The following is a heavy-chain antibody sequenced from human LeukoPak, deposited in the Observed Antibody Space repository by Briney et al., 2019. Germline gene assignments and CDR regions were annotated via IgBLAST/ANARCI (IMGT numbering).Heavy chain of an antibody. CDR1: GFTVSFFY. Sequence: GGSLRLSCAASGFTVSFFYMSWVRQAPGKGLEWVSVLYTAGPTYYADSVQGRFTISRDNSKNTLFLQMDNLRADDTATYYCARSGPTVLWSKYFDYWGQGALVTVSS. CDR2: LYTAGPT. J-gene: IGHJ4*02. CDR3: ARSGPTVLWSKYFDY. V-gene: IGHV3-66*01. D-gene: IGHD3-10*01.